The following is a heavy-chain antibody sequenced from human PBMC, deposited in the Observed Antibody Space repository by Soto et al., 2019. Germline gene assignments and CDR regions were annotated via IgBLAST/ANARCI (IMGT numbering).Heavy chain of an antibody. CDR3: AADHGDLYYFDY. Sequence: GGSLRLSCAASGFTFSSYAMSWVRQAPGKGLEWVSAISGSGGSTYYADSVKGRFTISRDNSKNTLYLQMNSLRAEDTAVYYCAADHGDLYYFDYWGQGTLVTVSS. CDR1: GFTFSSYA. D-gene: IGHD4-17*01. CDR2: ISGSGGST. V-gene: IGHV3-23*01. J-gene: IGHJ4*02.